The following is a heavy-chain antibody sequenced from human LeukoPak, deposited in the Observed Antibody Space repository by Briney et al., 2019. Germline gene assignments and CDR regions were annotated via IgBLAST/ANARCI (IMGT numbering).Heavy chain of an antibody. Sequence: GGSLRLSCAASGFTFSSYEMNWVRQAPGKGLEWVSYISSSGSTIYYADSVKGRFTISKDNAKNSLYLQMNSLRAEDTAVYYCASPTPRLRYCDWQDYWGQGTLVTVSS. CDR3: ASPTPRLRYCDWQDY. CDR2: ISSSGSTI. V-gene: IGHV3-48*03. J-gene: IGHJ4*02. D-gene: IGHD3-9*01. CDR1: GFTFSSYE.